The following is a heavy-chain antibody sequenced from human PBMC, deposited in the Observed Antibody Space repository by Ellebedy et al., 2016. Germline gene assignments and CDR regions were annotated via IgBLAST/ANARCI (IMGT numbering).Heavy chain of an antibody. CDR1: GFTFSSDW. D-gene: IGHD3-16*01. Sequence: GESLKISCAASGFTFSSDWMSWVRQAPGKGLEWVANIKRDGSEKNYVDSVKGRFTISRDNAKNSLYLQMNTLRPEDTAVYYCVREWGYWGQGTLVTVSS. V-gene: IGHV3-7*01. CDR3: VREWGY. J-gene: IGHJ4*02. CDR2: IKRDGSEK.